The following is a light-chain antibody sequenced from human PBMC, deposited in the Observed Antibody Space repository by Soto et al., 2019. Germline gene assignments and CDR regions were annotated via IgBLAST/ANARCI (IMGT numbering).Light chain of an antibody. CDR1: QSVSSSY. V-gene: IGKV3-20*01. CDR2: GAS. Sequence: EIVLTQSPGTLSLSPGERATLFCRASQSVSSSYLAWYQQKPGQAPRLLIYGASSRATGIPDRFSGSVSGTDVTLTTTRLEPEDFAVYYCQQYGTSPPITFGQGTRLEIK. J-gene: IGKJ5*01. CDR3: QQYGTSPPIT.